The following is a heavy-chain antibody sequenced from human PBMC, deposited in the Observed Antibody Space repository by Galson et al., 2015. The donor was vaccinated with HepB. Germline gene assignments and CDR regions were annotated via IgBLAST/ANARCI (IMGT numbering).Heavy chain of an antibody. D-gene: IGHD3-3*01. CDR3: ARFSFGVAFDM. J-gene: IGHJ3*02. CDR2: IDPPDSYA. CDR1: GYSFPSYW. V-gene: IGHV5-10-1*01. Sequence: QSGAEVKKPGESLRISCKGSGYSFPSYWITRVRQMPGKGLEWVARIDPPDSYADYNPSFQGHVTISVDKSINTAYLQWSSLKASDTAIYYCARFSFGVAFDMWGQGTMVTVSS.